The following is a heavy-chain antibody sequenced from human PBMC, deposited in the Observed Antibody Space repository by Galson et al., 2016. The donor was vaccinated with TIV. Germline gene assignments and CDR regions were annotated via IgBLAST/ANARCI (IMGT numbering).Heavy chain of an antibody. CDR1: GDTFSGYY. J-gene: IGHJ6*04. V-gene: IGHV1-2*02. D-gene: IGHD3-16*01. CDR3: ARVVTGGYVDV. Sequence: VKVSCKASGDTFSGYYIYWVRQAPAQGLEWMVWINPKSGSTKYAQRFQGRVTMTRDTSISTAYMEVSWLRPDDTAVFYCARVVTGGYVDVWGKGTTVTVSS. CDR2: INPKSGST.